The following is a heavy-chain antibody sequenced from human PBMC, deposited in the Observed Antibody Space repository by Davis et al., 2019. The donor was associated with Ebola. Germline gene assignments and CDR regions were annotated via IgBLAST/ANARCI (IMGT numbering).Heavy chain of an antibody. V-gene: IGHV3-15*01. CDR3: TTAYCSGGSCYLMVV. J-gene: IGHJ6*02. Sequence: PGGSLRLSCAASGFTFSNAWMSWVRQAPGKGLEWVGRIKSKTDGGTTDYAAPVKGRFTISRDDSKNTLYLQMNSLKTEDTAVYYCTTAYCSGGSCYLMVVWGQGTTVTVSS. CDR1: GFTFSNAW. D-gene: IGHD2-15*01. CDR2: IKSKTDGGTT.